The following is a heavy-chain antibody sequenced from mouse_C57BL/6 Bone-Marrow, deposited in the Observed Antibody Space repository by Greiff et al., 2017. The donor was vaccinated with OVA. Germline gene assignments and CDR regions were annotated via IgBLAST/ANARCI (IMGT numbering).Heavy chain of an antibody. CDR3: ARRYYGSSYDDY. D-gene: IGHD1-1*01. Sequence: VQLQQSGAELARPGASVKLSCKASGYTFTSYGISWVKQRTGQGLEWIGEIYPRSGNTYYNEKFKGKATLTADKSSSTAYMELRSLTSEDSAVYLCARRYYGSSYDDYWGQGTTLTVSS. J-gene: IGHJ2*01. CDR2: IYPRSGNT. V-gene: IGHV1-81*01. CDR1: GYTFTSYG.